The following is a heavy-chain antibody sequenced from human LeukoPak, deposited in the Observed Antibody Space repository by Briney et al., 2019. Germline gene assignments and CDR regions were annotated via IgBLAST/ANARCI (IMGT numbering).Heavy chain of an antibody. CDR1: GGSISSGSYY. CDR2: IYTTGTT. Sequence: SETLSLTCTVSGGSISSGSYYWSWIRQPAGKGLEWIGRIYTTGTTYYNPSLKSRVTISVDRSKNQFSLKLSSVIAADTAVYYCASLPTPPYYYYYMDVWGRGTTVTVSS. V-gene: IGHV4-61*02. J-gene: IGHJ6*03. D-gene: IGHD2-15*01. CDR3: ASLPTPPYYYYYMDV.